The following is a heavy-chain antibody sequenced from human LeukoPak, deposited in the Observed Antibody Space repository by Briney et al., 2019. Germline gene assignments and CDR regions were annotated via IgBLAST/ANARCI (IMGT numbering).Heavy chain of an antibody. CDR2: IYYSGST. Sequence: SETLSLTSTVYGGSISSSSYYWGWIRHPPGKGLEGIGSIYYSGSTYYNPSLKSRVTISVDTSKNQFSLKLSSVTAAGTAVYYCARRDMIAAAGLFDYWGQGTLVTVSS. J-gene: IGHJ4*02. V-gene: IGHV4-39*01. CDR1: GGSISSSSYY. CDR3: ARRDMIAAAGLFDY. D-gene: IGHD6-13*01.